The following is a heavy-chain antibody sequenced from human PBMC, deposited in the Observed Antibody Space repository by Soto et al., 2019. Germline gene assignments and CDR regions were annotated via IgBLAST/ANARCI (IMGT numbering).Heavy chain of an antibody. J-gene: IGHJ4*03. CDR2: INHSGST. D-gene: IGHD5-18*01. CDR1: GGSFSGYD. Sequence: PSETLSLTCAVYGGSFSGYDWSWIRQPPGKGLEWIGEINHSGSTNYNPSLKSRVTISLDTSKNQFSLKLSSVTAADTAAYYCGRGRFTAVDFDYWGQGTLVTVSS. V-gene: IGHV4-34*01. CDR3: GRGRFTAVDFDY.